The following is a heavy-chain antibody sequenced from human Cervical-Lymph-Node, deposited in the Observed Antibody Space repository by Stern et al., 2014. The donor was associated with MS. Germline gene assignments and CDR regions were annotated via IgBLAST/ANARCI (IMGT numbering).Heavy chain of an antibody. V-gene: IGHV3-23*04. Sequence: MQLVQSGGGLIQPGGSLRLSCAASGFSFSQYAMTWVRQPPGKGLEWVSGLSGSGDSTYYAESVKGRFPISRDNSKNTLHLQLNSLRAEDTATYYCAKSYHYYYYYYGMDVWGQGTTVTVS. CDR1: GFSFSQYA. J-gene: IGHJ6*02. D-gene: IGHD2-21*01. CDR3: AKSYHYYYYYYGMDV. CDR2: LSGSGDST.